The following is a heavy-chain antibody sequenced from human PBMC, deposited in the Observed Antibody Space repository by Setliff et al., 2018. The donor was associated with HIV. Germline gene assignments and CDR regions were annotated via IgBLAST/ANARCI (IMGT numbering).Heavy chain of an antibody. V-gene: IGHV4-39*07. J-gene: IGHJ3*01. CDR2: VYYTGSI. Sequence: SETLSLTCTVSGGSVGSSSYYWAWIRQPPGKGLEWIGSVYYTGSIKYNPSPESRVTISIDTSENQFSLRLTSVTAADTAVYYCARDDSIVLVPAIMRGDGFDFWGQGTMVTVSS. CDR3: ARDDSIVLVPAIMRGDGFDF. D-gene: IGHD2-2*01. CDR1: GGSVGSSSYY.